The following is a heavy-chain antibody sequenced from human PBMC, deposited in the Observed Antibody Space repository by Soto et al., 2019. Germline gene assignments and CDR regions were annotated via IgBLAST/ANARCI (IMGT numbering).Heavy chain of an antibody. V-gene: IGHV3-23*01. CDR1: GFTFRSYA. CDR3: AKGNSWSPALVFDI. CDR2: ISGSAGST. Sequence: EVQLLESGGGLVQPGGSLRLSCAASGFTFRSYAMNWVRQAPGKGLEWVSAISGSAGSTYYADSVKGRFTISRDTSKNTLYLQMNSLRAEDTAVYYCAKGNSWSPALVFDIWGQGTMVTVSS. D-gene: IGHD1-7*01. J-gene: IGHJ3*02.